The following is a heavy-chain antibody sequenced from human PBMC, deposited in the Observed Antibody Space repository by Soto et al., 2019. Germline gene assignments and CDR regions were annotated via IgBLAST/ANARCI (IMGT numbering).Heavy chain of an antibody. Sequence: GSLRLSCAASGFTVSSNYMSWVRQAPGKGLEWVSVIYSGGSTYYADSVKGRFTISRDNSKNTLYLQMNSLRAEDTVLYYCSLVEARYLFDYWGQGTLVTVSS. CDR3: SLVEARYLFDY. CDR2: IYSGGST. D-gene: IGHD2-15*01. V-gene: IGHV3-66*01. CDR1: GFTVSSNY. J-gene: IGHJ4*02.